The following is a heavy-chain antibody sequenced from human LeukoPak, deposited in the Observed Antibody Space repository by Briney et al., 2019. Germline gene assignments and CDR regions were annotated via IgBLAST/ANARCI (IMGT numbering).Heavy chain of an antibody. CDR2: IYSGGST. V-gene: IGHV3-53*01. D-gene: IGHD5-24*01. CDR3: ARWLQSLAYFDH. J-gene: IGHJ4*02. Sequence: PGGSLRLSCAASGFTVSSNYMSWVRQAPGKGLEWVSVIYSGGSTNYADSVKGRFTISRDNSKNTLYLQMYSLRAEDTAVYYCARWLQSLAYFDHWGQGTLVTVSS. CDR1: GFTVSSNY.